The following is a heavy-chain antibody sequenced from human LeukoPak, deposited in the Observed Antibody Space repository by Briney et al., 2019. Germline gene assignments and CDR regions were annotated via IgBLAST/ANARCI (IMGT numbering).Heavy chain of an antibody. CDR3: ARVKGYYDRIFDY. J-gene: IGHJ4*02. CDR2: IYSGGST. V-gene: IGHV3-53*01. CDR1: GFTVSSNY. D-gene: IGHD3-22*01. Sequence: GGSLRLSCAASGFTVSSNYMSWVRQAPGKGLEWVSVIYSGGSTYYADSVKGRFTISRDNSKNTLYLQMNSLRAEDTAVYYCARVKGYYDRIFDYWGQGTLVTVSS.